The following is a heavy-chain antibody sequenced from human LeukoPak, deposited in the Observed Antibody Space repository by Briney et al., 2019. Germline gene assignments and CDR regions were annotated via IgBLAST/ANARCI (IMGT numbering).Heavy chain of an antibody. J-gene: IGHJ4*02. CDR3: ARDPGYSYGRTAPASFDY. CDR2: IYHSGST. V-gene: IGHV4-38-2*02. D-gene: IGHD5-18*01. CDR1: GYSISSGYY. Sequence: SETLSLTCTVSGYSISSGYYWGWIRQPPGKGLEWIGSIYHSGSTYYNPSLKSRVTISVDTSKNQFSLKLSSVTAADTAVYYCARDPGYSYGRTAPASFDYWGQGTLVTVSS.